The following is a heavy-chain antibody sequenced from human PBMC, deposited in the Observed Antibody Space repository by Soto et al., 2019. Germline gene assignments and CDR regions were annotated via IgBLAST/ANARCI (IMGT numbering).Heavy chain of an antibody. CDR2: INQDGSDK. D-gene: IGHD3-3*01. J-gene: IGHJ6*03. Sequence: GGSLRLSCAASGFTFSGYWMSWVRQAPGKGLEWVGNINQDGSDKYYVDSVKGRFTISRDNAKKSLYLQMNSLRAEDTAVYYYVKDVRDFAVRRVGLRRIYSYYHMDVWGTGTMVTVSS. CDR1: GFTFSGYW. V-gene: IGHV3-7*05. CDR3: VKDVRDFAVRRVGLRRIYSYYHMDV.